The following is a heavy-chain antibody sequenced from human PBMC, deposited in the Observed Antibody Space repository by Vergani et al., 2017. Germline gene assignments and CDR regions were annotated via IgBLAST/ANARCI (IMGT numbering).Heavy chain of an antibody. CDR2: IYYSGST. CDR3: ARVARGGWYFDL. D-gene: IGHD3-10*01. CDR1: GGSISSSSYY. Sequence: QLQLQESGPGLVKPSETLSLTRSVSGGSISSSSYYWGWIRQPPGKGLEWIGSIYYSGSTYYNPSLKSRVTISVDTSKNQFALKLSSVTAADTAVYYCARVARGGWYFDLWGRGTLVTVSS. V-gene: IGHV4-39*07. J-gene: IGHJ2*01.